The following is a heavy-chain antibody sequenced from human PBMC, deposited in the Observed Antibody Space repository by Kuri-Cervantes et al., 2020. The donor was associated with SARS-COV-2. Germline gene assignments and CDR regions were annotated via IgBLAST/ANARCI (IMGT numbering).Heavy chain of an antibody. Sequence: SETLSLTCTVSGGSIRSYYWSWIRQPAGKGLEWIGRIYTSGSTNYNPSLKSRVTMSVDTSKNQFSLKLSSVTAADTAVYYCARISPYYYDSSGYYQNWYFDLWGRGTLVTVSS. CDR2: IYTSGST. V-gene: IGHV4-4*07. J-gene: IGHJ2*01. D-gene: IGHD3-22*01. CDR3: ARISPYYYDSSGYYQNWYFDL. CDR1: GGSIRSYY.